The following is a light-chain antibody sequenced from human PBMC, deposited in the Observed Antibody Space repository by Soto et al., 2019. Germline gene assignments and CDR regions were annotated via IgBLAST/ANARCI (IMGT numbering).Light chain of an antibody. Sequence: DIQMTQSPSSLSASVGDRVTITCRASQSIDSYLNWYQQKPGKAPKLLIYAASSFQSRIPSRFSGSGSGTDFTLTISSLQPEDFATYYCQQSYSIPYTFGQGTKLEIK. CDR2: AAS. V-gene: IGKV1-39*01. CDR1: QSIDSY. J-gene: IGKJ2*01. CDR3: QQSYSIPYT.